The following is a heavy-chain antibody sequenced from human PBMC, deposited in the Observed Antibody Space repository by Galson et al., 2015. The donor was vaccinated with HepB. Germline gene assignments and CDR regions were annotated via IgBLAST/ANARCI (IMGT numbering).Heavy chain of an antibody. D-gene: IGHD3-22*01. CDR2: ISAYNGDT. Sequence: SVKVSCKASGYKFTSYGISWVRQAPGQGLEWMAWISAYNGDTNYAQKFHGRVTMTTDTSTSTAYMELRSLRSDDTAVYYCARDGNCYYYVPFDLWGLGTMVTVSS. J-gene: IGHJ3*01. CDR1: GYKFTSYG. CDR3: ARDGNCYYYVPFDL. V-gene: IGHV1-18*01.